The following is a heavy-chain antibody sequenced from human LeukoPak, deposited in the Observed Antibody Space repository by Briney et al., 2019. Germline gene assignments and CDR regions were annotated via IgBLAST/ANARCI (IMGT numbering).Heavy chain of an antibody. CDR1: GGSFSDYY. Sequence: PSETLSLTCAIYGGSFSDYYWSWSRQPPGKGLEWIGEINHSGSTSYNPALKSRVTISVDTSKNQFSLKLSSVTAADTSVYYCASIHQLRGTDVFDIWGQGTMVTVSS. CDR3: ASIHQLRGTDVFDI. J-gene: IGHJ3*02. V-gene: IGHV4-34*01. D-gene: IGHD1-1*01. CDR2: INHSGST.